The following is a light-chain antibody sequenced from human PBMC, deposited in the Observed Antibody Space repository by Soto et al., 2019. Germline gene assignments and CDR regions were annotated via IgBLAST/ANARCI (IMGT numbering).Light chain of an antibody. CDR3: QQYNNWPPWT. J-gene: IGKJ1*01. CDR2: GAS. Sequence: EIVMTQSPATLSVSPGERATLSCRASQSVSSNLAWYQQKPGQAPRLVIYGASTRATGITARFSGSGSGTEFTLTISSLQSEDFAVYYCQQYNNWPPWTFGQGTKVEIK. V-gene: IGKV3-15*01. CDR1: QSVSSN.